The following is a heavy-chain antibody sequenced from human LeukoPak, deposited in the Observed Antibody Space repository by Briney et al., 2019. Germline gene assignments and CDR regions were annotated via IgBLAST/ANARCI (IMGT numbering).Heavy chain of an antibody. Sequence: GSLRLSCAASGFTFSSYAMSWVRQAPGKGLEWVSAISGSGGSTYYADSVKGRFTISRDNSKNTLYLQMNSLRAEDTAVYYCAKDIFGDFFLDVWGKGTTVTVSS. J-gene: IGHJ6*04. CDR1: GFTFSSYA. CDR2: ISGSGGST. D-gene: IGHD3-10*02. CDR3: AKDIFGDFFLDV. V-gene: IGHV3-23*01.